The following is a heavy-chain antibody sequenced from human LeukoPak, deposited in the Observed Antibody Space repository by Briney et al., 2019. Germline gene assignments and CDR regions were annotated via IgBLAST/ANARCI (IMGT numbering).Heavy chain of an antibody. CDR2: IYYSGST. Sequence: SEALSLTCAVSGGSIARSHYYWSWIRQHPGKGLEWIGYIYYSGSTYYNPSLKSRVTISVDTSKNQFSLKLSSVTAADTAVYYCARAEIDCYGMDVWGQGTTVTVSS. V-gene: IGHV4-31*11. CDR3: ARAEIDCYGMDV. J-gene: IGHJ6*02. CDR1: GGSIARSHYY.